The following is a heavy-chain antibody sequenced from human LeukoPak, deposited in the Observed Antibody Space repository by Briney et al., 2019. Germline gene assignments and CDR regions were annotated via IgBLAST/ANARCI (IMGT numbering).Heavy chain of an antibody. D-gene: IGHD3-10*01. CDR3: ATAILHYYGSGSTFDY. CDR1: GGSISSGDYS. CDR2: IYYSGST. V-gene: IGHV4-30-4*01. Sequence: SETLSLTCTVSGGSISSGDYSWSWVRQPPGKGLEWIGYIYYSGSTYYNPSLKSRVTISVDTSKNQFSPKLSSVTAADTAVYYCATAILHYYGSGSTFDYWGQGTLVTVSS. J-gene: IGHJ4*02.